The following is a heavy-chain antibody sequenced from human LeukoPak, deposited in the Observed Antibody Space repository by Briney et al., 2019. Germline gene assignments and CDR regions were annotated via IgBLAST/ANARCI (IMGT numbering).Heavy chain of an antibody. CDR3: ARSMVRGVKFWFDP. J-gene: IGHJ5*02. CDR2: ISYGDSDT. D-gene: IGHD3-10*01. V-gene: IGHV5-51*01. Sequence: GESLTISCKGSGYSFTSYWIGWVRQMPGKGLEWMGIISYGDSDTRCSPSFQGQVTISADKSITTAYLQWSSLKASDTAMYYCARSMVRGVKFWFDPWGQGTLVTVSS. CDR1: GYSFTSYW.